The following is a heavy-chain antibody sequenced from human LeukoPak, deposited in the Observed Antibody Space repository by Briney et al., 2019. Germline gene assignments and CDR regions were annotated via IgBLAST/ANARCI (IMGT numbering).Heavy chain of an antibody. D-gene: IGHD5-18*01. CDR2: ISSSSSYI. CDR3: ARSLYSYGYELPFDY. J-gene: IGHJ4*02. V-gene: IGHV3-21*01. Sequence: GGSLRLSCAASGFTFSSYAMSWVRQAPGKGLEWVSSISSSSSYIYYADSVKGRFTISRDNSKNTLYLQMNSLRAEDTAVYYCARSLYSYGYELPFDYWGQGTLVTVSS. CDR1: GFTFSSYA.